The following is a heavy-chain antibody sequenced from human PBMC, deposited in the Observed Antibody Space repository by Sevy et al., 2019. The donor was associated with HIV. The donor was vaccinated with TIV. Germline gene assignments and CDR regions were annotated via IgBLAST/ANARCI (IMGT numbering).Heavy chain of an antibody. CDR1: EYTLNQLA. V-gene: IGHV1-24*01. CDR2: INLKDGNT. J-gene: IGHJ4*02. D-gene: IGHD3-3*01. CDR3: ATAKDYDEDSGSPFDH. Sequence: ASVKVSCKVSEYTLNQLAMHWVRQPPGKGLEGMGSINLKDGNTFYAQKVQGRLTLTEDTHTDTAFMELNSLKSEDTASDYCATAKDYDEDSGSPFDHWGQGTLVTVSS.